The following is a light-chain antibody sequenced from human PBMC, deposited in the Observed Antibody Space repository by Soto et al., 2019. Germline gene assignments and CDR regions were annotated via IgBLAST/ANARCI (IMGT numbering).Light chain of an antibody. V-gene: IGKV2-30*01. CDR2: KVS. CDR1: QSLVNSDGNTY. J-gene: IGKJ1*01. Sequence: DVVMTQSPLSLPVTLGQPASISCRSSQSLVNSDGNTYLNWFQQRPGQSPRRLIYKVSNRDSGVRDRFSGSGSGIDFTLKISRVEAEDVGVYYCMQGTHWPPTFGQGTKVEIK. CDR3: MQGTHWPPT.